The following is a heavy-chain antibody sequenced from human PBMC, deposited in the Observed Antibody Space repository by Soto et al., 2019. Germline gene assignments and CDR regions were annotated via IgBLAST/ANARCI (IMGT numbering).Heavy chain of an antibody. J-gene: IGHJ4*02. D-gene: IGHD3-10*01. Sequence: EVQLLESGGGLVQPGGSLRLSCAASGFTFRSYAMSWARQAPGKGLEWVSGISDRGDNTYYADSVKGRFTISRDNSKNTLYLQMNSLRAEDTAIYYCAKDRLWFGQTTEDSWGQGVLVTVSS. V-gene: IGHV3-23*01. CDR3: AKDRLWFGQTTEDS. CDR2: ISDRGDNT. CDR1: GFTFRSYA.